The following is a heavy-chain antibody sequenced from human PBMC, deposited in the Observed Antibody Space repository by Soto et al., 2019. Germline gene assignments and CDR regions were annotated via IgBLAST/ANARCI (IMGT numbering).Heavy chain of an antibody. J-gene: IGHJ6*02. CDR3: AKVRYSSSSGYYYSYGMDV. V-gene: IGHV3-30*18. D-gene: IGHD6-6*01. CDR2: ISYDGSNK. CDR1: GFTFSSYG. Sequence: GGSLRLSCAASGFTFSSYGMHWVRQAPGKGLEWVAVISYDGSNKYYADSVKGRFTISRDDSKNTLYLQMNSLRAEDTAVYYCAKVRYSSSSGYYYSYGMDVWGQGTTVTVSS.